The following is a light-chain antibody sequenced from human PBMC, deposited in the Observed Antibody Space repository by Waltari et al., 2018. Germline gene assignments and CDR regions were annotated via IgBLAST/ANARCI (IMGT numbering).Light chain of an antibody. J-gene: IGKJ1*01. CDR1: QDISNW. V-gene: IGKV1-5*01. CDR2: DAS. CDR3: HQYFSPHWT. Sequence: DIQMSQSPSTLSASLGDRVTITCRASQDISNWLAWYQQKPGKAPKVLIYDASTLQSGVPSGFSGGGSGTEFTLTISSLQPEDVAVYYCHQYFSPHWTFGQGTRVEIK.